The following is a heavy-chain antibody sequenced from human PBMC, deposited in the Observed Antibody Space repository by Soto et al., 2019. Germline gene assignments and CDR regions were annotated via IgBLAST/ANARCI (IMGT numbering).Heavy chain of an antibody. D-gene: IGHD1-26*01. V-gene: IGHV3-74*01. CDR2: INSDGSST. J-gene: IGHJ5*02. CDR3: VRGPSGQVGNWFDP. Sequence: EVQLVESGGGLVQPGGSLRLSCAASGFTFSSYWMHWVRQAPGKGLVWVSRINSDGSSTSYADSVKGRFTISRDNAKNTLNLQKNGVRAEDTAVYCCVRGPSGQVGNWFDPWGQGTLVTVSS. CDR1: GFTFSSYW.